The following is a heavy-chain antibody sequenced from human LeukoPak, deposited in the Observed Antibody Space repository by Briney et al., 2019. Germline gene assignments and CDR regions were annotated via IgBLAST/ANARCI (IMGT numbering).Heavy chain of an antibody. D-gene: IGHD5-18*01. CDR1: GGSISSYY. Sequence: SETLSLTCTVSGGSISSYYWSWIRQPPGKGLVWIGYIYYSGSTNYNPSLKSRVTISVDTSKNQFSLKLSSVTAADTAVYYCARDLKGYSYGLGYWYFDLWGRGTLVTVSS. V-gene: IGHV4-59*01. CDR3: ARDLKGYSYGLGYWYFDL. CDR2: IYYSGST. J-gene: IGHJ2*01.